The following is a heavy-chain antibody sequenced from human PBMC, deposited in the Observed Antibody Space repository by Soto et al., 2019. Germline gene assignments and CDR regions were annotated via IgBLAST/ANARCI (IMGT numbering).Heavy chain of an antibody. CDR2: MYHSGTF. CDR3: ARAQFYSGSGNYNNLMFDA. V-gene: IGHV4-30-2*01. J-gene: IGHJ5*02. D-gene: IGHD3-10*01. Sequence: PSETLSLTCAVSGGSIGGVGYSWSWIRQPPGGGLEWIGYMYHSGTFLKSPSLKARLTMSLDMSKNQFSLTLNSMTAADTAVYYCARAQFYSGSGNYNNLMFDAWGQGIQVTVSS. CDR1: GGSIGGVGYS.